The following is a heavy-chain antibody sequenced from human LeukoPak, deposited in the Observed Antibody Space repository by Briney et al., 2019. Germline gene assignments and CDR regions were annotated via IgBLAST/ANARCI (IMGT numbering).Heavy chain of an antibody. V-gene: IGHV1-69*06. CDR3: AREGTVVTSDRYFDY. CDR1: GGTISSYA. D-gene: IGHD4-23*01. J-gene: IGHJ4*02. CDR2: IIPIFGTA. Sequence: GASVKVSCKASGGTISSYAISWVRQAPGQGLEWMGGIIPIFGTANYAQKFQGRVTITADKSTSTAYMELSSLRSEDTAVYYCAREGTVVTSDRYFDYWGQGTLVTVSS.